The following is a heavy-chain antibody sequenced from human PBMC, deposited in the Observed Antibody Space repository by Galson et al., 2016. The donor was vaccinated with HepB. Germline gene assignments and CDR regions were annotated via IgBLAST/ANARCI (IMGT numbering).Heavy chain of an antibody. V-gene: IGHV3-30*18. J-gene: IGHJ4*02. CDR2: SSFDGINK. D-gene: IGHD5-24*01. Sequence: SLRPSCAASGFTFSDYGIHWVRQAPGKGLEWVAVSSFDGINKYYADSVKGRFTISRDNSKNTVYLQMNSLRAEDTAVYYCAKDAYTWRWLLSFFPDYWGQGTLVTVSS. CDR1: GFTFSDYG. CDR3: AKDAYTWRWLLSFFPDY.